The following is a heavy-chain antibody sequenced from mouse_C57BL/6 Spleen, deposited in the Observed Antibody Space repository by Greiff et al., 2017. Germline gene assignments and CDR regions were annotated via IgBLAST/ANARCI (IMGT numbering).Heavy chain of an antibody. CDR1: GFTFNTYA. Sequence: EVQLVESGGGLVQPKGSLKLSCAASGFTFNTYAMHWVRQAPGTGLEWVARIRSKSSNYATYYADSVKDRFTISRDDSQSMLYLQMNNLKTEDTAMYYCVRDNYGLYYYAMDYWGQGTSVTVSS. J-gene: IGHJ4*01. CDR2: IRSKSSNYAT. V-gene: IGHV10-3*01. CDR3: VRDNYGLYYYAMDY. D-gene: IGHD1-1*01.